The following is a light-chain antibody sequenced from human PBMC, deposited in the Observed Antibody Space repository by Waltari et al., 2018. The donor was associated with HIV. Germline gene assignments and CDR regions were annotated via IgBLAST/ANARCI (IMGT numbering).Light chain of an antibody. J-gene: IGLJ3*02. CDR3: ATWDDSLNGWV. Sequence: QSVLTQPPSASGTPGQRVTISCSGSSSNIGSNAVNWYQHVPGTAPKLLIYSNNQRPSGVPDRFSGSMSGTSASLAISWLRSEDEADYYCATWDDSLNGWVFGGGTKLTVL. V-gene: IGLV1-44*01. CDR2: SNN. CDR1: SSNIGSNA.